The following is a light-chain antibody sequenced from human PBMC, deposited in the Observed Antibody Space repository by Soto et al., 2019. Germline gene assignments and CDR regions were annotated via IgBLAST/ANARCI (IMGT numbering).Light chain of an antibody. CDR3: GTWGSDLSVGGV. CDR1: SSNIGSNY. Sequence: QSVLTQPPSVSAAPGQKVTISCSGSSSNIGSNYVSWYQQLPGTAPKLLIYDSDKRASGIPDRFSGSKSGTSATLGIAGLQTGDEADYCCGTWGSDLSVGGVFGGGTQLTVL. V-gene: IGLV1-51*01. CDR2: DSD. J-gene: IGLJ3*02.